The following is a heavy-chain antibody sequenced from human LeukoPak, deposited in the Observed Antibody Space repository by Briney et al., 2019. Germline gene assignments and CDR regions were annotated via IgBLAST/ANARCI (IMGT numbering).Heavy chain of an antibody. Sequence: SVKVSCKASEGTFSSYAISWVRQAPGQGLEWMGGIIPIFGTANYAQKFQGRVTITADESTSTAYMELSSLRSEDTAVYYCARGAGERYDFLAFVFDYWGQGTLVTVSS. J-gene: IGHJ4*02. CDR2: IIPIFGTA. D-gene: IGHD3-3*01. CDR3: ARGAGERYDFLAFVFDY. V-gene: IGHV1-69*13. CDR1: EGTFSSYA.